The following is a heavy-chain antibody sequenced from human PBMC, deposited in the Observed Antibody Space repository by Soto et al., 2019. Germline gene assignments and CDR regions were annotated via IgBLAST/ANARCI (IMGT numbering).Heavy chain of an antibody. CDR2: IDPSDSYT. CDR3: ASIGFGVPDWFDP. V-gene: IGHV5-10-1*01. Sequence: PGESLKISCKGSGYSFTSYWISWVRQMPGKGLEWMGRIDPSDSYTNYSPSFQGHVTISADKSISTAYLQWSSLKASDTAMYYCASIGFGVPDWFDPWGQGTLVTV. D-gene: IGHD3-10*01. J-gene: IGHJ5*02. CDR1: GYSFTSYW.